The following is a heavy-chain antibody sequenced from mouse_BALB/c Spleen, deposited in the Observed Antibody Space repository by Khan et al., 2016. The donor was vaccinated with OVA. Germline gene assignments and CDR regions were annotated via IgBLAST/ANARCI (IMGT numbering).Heavy chain of an antibody. Sequence: EVELVESGGGLVQPGGSRKLSCTASGFTFRSFGMHWVRQAPEKGLEWVAYIGSDSSTIYYADTVKGRFTISRDTPKNTLLLQLTSLRSEDTAMYDCSSSRYWCCVASWGQGTLVTVSA. D-gene: IGHD2-12*01. CDR3: SSSRYWCCVAS. J-gene: IGHJ3*01. CDR1: GFTFRSFG. V-gene: IGHV5-17*02. CDR2: IGSDSSTI.